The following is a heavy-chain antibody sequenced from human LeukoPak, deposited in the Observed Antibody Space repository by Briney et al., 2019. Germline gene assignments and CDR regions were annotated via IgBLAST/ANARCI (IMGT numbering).Heavy chain of an antibody. Sequence: GGSLRLSCVASGFTFSSSWMTWVRQAPGKGLEWVAVIWYDGSNKFYADSVKGRFTISRDNSKNTLYLQMNSLRAEDTALYFCARASGPFDYWGQGTLVTVSS. CDR1: GFTFSSSW. CDR2: IWYDGSNK. CDR3: ARASGPFDY. J-gene: IGHJ4*02. V-gene: IGHV3-33*08.